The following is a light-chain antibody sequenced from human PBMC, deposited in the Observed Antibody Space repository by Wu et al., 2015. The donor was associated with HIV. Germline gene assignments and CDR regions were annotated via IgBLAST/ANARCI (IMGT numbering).Light chain of an antibody. V-gene: IGKV3-20*01. CDR1: QYVSTYY. CDR2: GTS. J-gene: IGKJ1*01. Sequence: EIVLTQSPGTLSLSPGDRATLSCRASQYVSTYYLTWYQQKPGQAPRLLIYGTSRRATGIPDRFSASGSGTDFTLTITRLEPEDCAVYYCHQYGSSPRTFGQGTKVEIK. CDR3: HQYGSSPRT.